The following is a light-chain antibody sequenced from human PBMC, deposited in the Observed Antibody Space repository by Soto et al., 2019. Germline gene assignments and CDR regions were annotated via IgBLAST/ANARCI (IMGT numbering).Light chain of an antibody. CDR3: CSFTISSTWV. CDR2: EVS. CDR1: SSDVGDYNY. J-gene: IGLJ3*02. Sequence: QSVLTQPASVSGSPGQSITISCTGTSSDVGDYNYVSWYQQHPGKAPKLMIYEVSNRPSGVSNRFSGSKSGNTASLTISGLQAEDEADYYFCSFTISSTWVFGGGTQLTVL. V-gene: IGLV2-14*01.